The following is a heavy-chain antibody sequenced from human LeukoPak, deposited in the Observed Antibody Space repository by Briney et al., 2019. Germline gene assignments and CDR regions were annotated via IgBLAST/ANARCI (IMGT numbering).Heavy chain of an antibody. V-gene: IGHV4-59*12. Sequence: SETLSLTCTVSGGSISSYYWSWIRQPPGKGLEWIGYIYYSGSTNYNPSLKSRVTISVDTSKNQFSLKLSSVTAADTAVYYCARGSYGAFRYGDLDYWGQGTLVIVSS. CDR1: GGSISSYY. D-gene: IGHD4-17*01. CDR2: IYYSGST. J-gene: IGHJ4*02. CDR3: ARGSYGAFRYGDLDY.